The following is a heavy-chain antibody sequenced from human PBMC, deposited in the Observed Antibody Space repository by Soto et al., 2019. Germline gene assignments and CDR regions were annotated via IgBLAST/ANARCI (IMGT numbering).Heavy chain of an antibody. J-gene: IGHJ4*02. V-gene: IGHV4-61*01. Sequence: SETLSLTCTVSGGSVSSGSYYWSWIRQPPGKGLEWIGYIYYSGSTNYNPSLKSRVTISVDTSKNQFSLKLSSVTAADTAVYYCAREGPALGGYYFDYWGQGTLVTVSS. CDR3: AREGPALGGYYFDY. CDR2: IYYSGST. D-gene: IGHD6-25*01. CDR1: GGSVSSGSYY.